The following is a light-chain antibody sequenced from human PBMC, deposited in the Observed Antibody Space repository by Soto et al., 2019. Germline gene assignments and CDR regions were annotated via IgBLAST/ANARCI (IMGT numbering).Light chain of an antibody. V-gene: IGKV1-39*01. CDR1: QSISSY. J-gene: IGKJ4*01. CDR3: QQSYSTLT. CDR2: DAS. Sequence: DIQMTQSPSSLSASVGDRVTITCRASQSISSYLNWYQQKPGKAPKLLIYDASRLQSGVPSRFSRSGSGTEFTLTISSLQTEDLATYYWQQSYSTLTCGGGTKVAIK.